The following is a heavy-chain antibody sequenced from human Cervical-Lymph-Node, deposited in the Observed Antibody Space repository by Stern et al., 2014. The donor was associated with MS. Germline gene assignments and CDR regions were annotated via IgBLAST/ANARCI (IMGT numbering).Heavy chain of an antibody. Sequence: QVTLRESGPVLVKPTETLTLTCTVSGFSLSNARMGVSWIRQPPGKALEXLAHIFSNDEKSYSTSLKSRLTISKDTSKSQVVLTMTNMDPVDTATYYCARMVLSSSWFLVPYYFDYWGQGTLVTVSS. J-gene: IGHJ4*02. CDR2: IFSNDEK. V-gene: IGHV2-26*01. D-gene: IGHD6-13*01. CDR1: GFSLSNARMG. CDR3: ARMVLSSSWFLVPYYFDY.